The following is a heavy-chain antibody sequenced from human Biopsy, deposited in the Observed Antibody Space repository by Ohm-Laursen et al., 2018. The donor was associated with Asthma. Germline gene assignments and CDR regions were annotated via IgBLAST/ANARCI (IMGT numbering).Heavy chain of an antibody. D-gene: IGHD3-22*01. Sequence: SLRLSCAASGFAVSRDYMFWVRQAPGKGLEWVSVIYSGGTSHTADSVRGRFTISGDYSKNTLYLQMHSLRAEDTAVYYCARGDSSNWSHYYFDYRGQGTLVTVSS. J-gene: IGHJ4*02. CDR1: GFAVSRDY. CDR3: ARGDSSNWSHYYFDY. V-gene: IGHV3-53*01. CDR2: IYSGGTS.